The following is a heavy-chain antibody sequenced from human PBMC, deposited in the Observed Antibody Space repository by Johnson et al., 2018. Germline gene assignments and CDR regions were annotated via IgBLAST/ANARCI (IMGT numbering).Heavy chain of an antibody. CDR2: IKGDGSRP. V-gene: IGHV3-74*01. CDR3: AKDLGSGMVTRTAFEI. Sequence: VQLQESGGGLVQPGGSLRLSCAASGFTFRNYWMHWVRQTSGKGLVWVSRIKGDGSRPDYEDSVTGRFTLSRENPKNTLFLQRNSLRAGDTAVYYCAKDLGSGMVTRTAFEIWVQGTVVTVS. D-gene: IGHD4-23*01. J-gene: IGHJ3*02. CDR1: GFTFRNYW.